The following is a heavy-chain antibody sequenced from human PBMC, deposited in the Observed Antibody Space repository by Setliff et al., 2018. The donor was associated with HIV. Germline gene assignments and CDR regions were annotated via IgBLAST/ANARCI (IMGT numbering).Heavy chain of an antibody. CDR1: GYTFTTYG. Sequence: ASVKVSCKASGYTFTTYGISWVRQATGQGLEWMGWISTYNGDTNYVQKLQGRVTMTTDTSTSTAYMELRSLRSDETAVYYCARSRNSILTGYYPTADFDYWGQGTLVTV. CDR3: ARSRNSILTGYYPTADFDY. V-gene: IGHV1-18*01. D-gene: IGHD3-9*01. J-gene: IGHJ4*02. CDR2: ISTYNGDT.